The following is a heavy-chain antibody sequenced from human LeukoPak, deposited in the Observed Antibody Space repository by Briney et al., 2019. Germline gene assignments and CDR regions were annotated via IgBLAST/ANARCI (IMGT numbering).Heavy chain of an antibody. V-gene: IGHV4-34*01. CDR3: ARGQELPVAGRGYFDY. CDR1: GGSFSGYY. Sequence: PSETLSLTCAVYGGSFSGYYWSWIRQPPGKGLEWIGEINHSGSTNYNPSLKSRVTISVDTSKNQFSLKLSSVTAADTAVYYCARGQELPVAGRGYFDYWGQGTLVTVSS. D-gene: IGHD6-19*01. CDR2: INHSGST. J-gene: IGHJ4*02.